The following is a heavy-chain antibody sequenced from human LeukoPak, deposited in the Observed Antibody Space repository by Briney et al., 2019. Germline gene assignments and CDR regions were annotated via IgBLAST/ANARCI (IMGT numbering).Heavy chain of an antibody. J-gene: IGHJ6*02. D-gene: IGHD2-2*01. CDR3: AKDQARGYCSSTSCHLEYYGMDV. V-gene: IGHV3-23*01. CDR2: ISGSGGST. Sequence: GGSLRLSCAASGFTFSSYAMSWVRQAPGKGMVWVSAISGSGGSTYYADSVKGRFTISRDNSKNTLYLQMNSLRAEDTAVYYCAKDQARGYCSSTSCHLEYYGMDVWGQGTTVTVSS. CDR1: GFTFSSYA.